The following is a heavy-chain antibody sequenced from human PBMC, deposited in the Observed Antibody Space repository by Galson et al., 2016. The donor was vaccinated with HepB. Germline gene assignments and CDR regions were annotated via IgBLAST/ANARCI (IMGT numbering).Heavy chain of an antibody. J-gene: IGHJ6*02. D-gene: IGHD1-26*01. CDR3: AKYRGSPGDYCMDV. V-gene: IGHV1-69*06. Sequence: SLTLSCTASGSSFSNYPASWVRQAPGQGLVWLGAIIPFFGTTGYAQKVQGRVTITADKSKTTVYMELNSLRSEDTALYYGAKYRGSPGDYCMDVWGQGTTVTVSS. CDR2: IIPFFGTT. CDR1: GSSFSNYP.